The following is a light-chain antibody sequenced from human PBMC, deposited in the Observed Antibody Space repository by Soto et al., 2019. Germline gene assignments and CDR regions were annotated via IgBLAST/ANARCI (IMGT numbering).Light chain of an antibody. V-gene: IGLV6-57*04. J-gene: IGLJ2*01. CDR2: EDD. CDR1: SGSIGSNS. Sequence: NFMLTQPHSVSECPGKTVTISCTRSSGSIGSNSVQWYRQRPGSAPTIVIYEDDQRPSGVPNRFAGSIDRSSNSASLTISGLQTEDEADYYCQSYDTNTVVFGGGTKVTVL. CDR3: QSYDTNTVV.